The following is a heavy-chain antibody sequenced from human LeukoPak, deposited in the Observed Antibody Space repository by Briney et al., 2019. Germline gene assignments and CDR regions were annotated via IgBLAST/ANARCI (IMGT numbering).Heavy chain of an antibody. Sequence: PSETLSLTCAVYGGSFSGYYWSWIRQPPGKGLEWIGEINHSGSTNYNPSLKSRVTISVDTSKNQFSLKLSSVTAADTAVYYCARERWLQLPDYWGQGTLVTVSS. CDR2: INHSGST. CDR1: GGSFSGYY. CDR3: ARERWLQLPDY. D-gene: IGHD5-24*01. V-gene: IGHV4-34*01. J-gene: IGHJ4*02.